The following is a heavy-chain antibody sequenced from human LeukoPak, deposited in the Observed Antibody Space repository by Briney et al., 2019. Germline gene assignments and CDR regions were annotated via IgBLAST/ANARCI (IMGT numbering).Heavy chain of an antibody. J-gene: IGHJ5*02. D-gene: IGHD3-10*01. V-gene: IGHV4-4*07. CDR3: ARGEYYYGSGSLNWFDP. CDR1: GGSISSYY. Sequence: SETLSLTCTVSGGSISSYYWSWIRQPAGKGLEWTGHIYTSGSTNYNPSLKSRVTISVDTSKNQFSLKLSSVTAADTAVYYCARGEYYYGSGSLNWFDPWGQGTLVTVSS. CDR2: IYTSGST.